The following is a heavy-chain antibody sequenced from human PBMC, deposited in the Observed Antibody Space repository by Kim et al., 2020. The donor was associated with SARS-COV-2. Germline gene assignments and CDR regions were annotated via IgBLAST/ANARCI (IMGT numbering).Heavy chain of an antibody. J-gene: IGHJ5*02. D-gene: IGHD6-13*01. Sequence: GGSLRLSCAASGFTFDDYAMHWVRQAPGKGLEWVSGISWNSGSIGYADSVKGRFTISRDNAKNSLYLQMNSLRAEDTALYYCAKDIGWQQQSPGLAPWGQGTLVTVSS. CDR2: ISWNSGSI. V-gene: IGHV3-9*01. CDR1: GFTFDDYA. CDR3: AKDIGWQQQSPGLAP.